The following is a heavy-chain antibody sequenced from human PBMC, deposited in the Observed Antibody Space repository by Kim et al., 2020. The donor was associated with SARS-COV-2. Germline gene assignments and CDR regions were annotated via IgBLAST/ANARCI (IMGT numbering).Heavy chain of an antibody. CDR1: GGSISSSSYY. CDR2: IYYSGST. D-gene: IGHD1-26*01. J-gene: IGHJ5*02. CDR3: ARHVGGVGATSPWFDP. V-gene: IGHV4-39*01. Sequence: SETLSLTCTVSGGSISSSSYYWGWIRQPPGKGLEWIGSIYYSGSTYYNPSLKSRVTISVDTSKNQFSLKLSSVTAADTAVYYCARHVGGVGATSPWFDPWGQGTLVTVSS.